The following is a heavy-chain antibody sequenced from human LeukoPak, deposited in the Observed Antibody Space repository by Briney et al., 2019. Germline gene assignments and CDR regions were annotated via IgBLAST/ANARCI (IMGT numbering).Heavy chain of an antibody. CDR1: GYSISSGYY. V-gene: IGHV4-38-2*02. CDR2: IYHSGRT. CDR3: ARGVLGSGWVPVRFDY. D-gene: IGHD6-19*01. J-gene: IGHJ4*02. Sequence: SETLSLTCTVSGYSISSGYYWGWIRQPPGKGLEWIGSIYHSGRTFYNPSLRSRVTISVDTSKNQFSLKLSSVTAADPAVYYCARGVLGSGWVPVRFDYWGQGTLVTVSS.